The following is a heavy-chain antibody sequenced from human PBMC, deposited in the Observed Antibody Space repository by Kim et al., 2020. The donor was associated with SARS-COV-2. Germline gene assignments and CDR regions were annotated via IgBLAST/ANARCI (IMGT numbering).Heavy chain of an antibody. D-gene: IGHD6-13*01. CDR2: ISGSGGST. V-gene: IGHV3-23*01. CDR3: AKGPAPYSSSQYYYYGMDV. J-gene: IGHJ6*02. Sequence: GGSLRLSCAASGFTFSSYAMSWVRQAPGKGLEWVSAISGSGGSTYYADSVKGRFTISRDNSKNTLYLQMNSLRAEDTAVYYCAKGPAPYSSSQYYYYGMDVWGQGTTVTVSS. CDR1: GFTFSSYA.